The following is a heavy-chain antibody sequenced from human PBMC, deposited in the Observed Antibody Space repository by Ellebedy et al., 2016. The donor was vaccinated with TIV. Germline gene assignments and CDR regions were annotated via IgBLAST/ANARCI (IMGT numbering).Heavy chain of an antibody. CDR3: ARWGGYSGTFQGPFDF. CDR1: GGTFSNSA. V-gene: IGHV1-69*04. J-gene: IGHJ4*02. CDR2: IIPILDIT. D-gene: IGHD5-12*01. Sequence: AASVKVSCKASGGTFSNSAINWVRQAPGQGLEWMGRIIPILDITNYAQRFQGRVTITADKSTTTAYMDLTSLRSDDTAVYYCARWGGYSGTFQGPFDFWGQGTLVTASS.